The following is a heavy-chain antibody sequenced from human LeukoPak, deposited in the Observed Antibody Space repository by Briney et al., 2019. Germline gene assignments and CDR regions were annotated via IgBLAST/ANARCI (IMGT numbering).Heavy chain of an antibody. CDR2: IKQDGGEK. CDR1: GGSVSSSS. J-gene: IGHJ4*02. V-gene: IGHV3-7*05. CDR3: ARALFIAAHFDF. Sequence: ETLSLTCTVSGGSVSSSSYYWGWLRQPPGKGLEWVANIKQDGGEKYYVDSVKGRFSISRDNVKNSLYLQMNSLRAEDTAVYYCARALFIAAHFDFWGQGTLVTVSS. D-gene: IGHD6-6*01.